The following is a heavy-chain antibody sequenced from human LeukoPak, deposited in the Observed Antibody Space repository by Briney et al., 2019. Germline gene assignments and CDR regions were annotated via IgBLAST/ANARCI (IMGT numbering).Heavy chain of an antibody. CDR2: INPNGGGT. V-gene: IGHV1-2*02. Sequence: ASVKVSCKASGYTFTGYYMHWVRQAPGQGLEWMGWINPNGGGTNYAQKFQGRVTMTRDTSISTAYMELSRLRSDDTAVYYCARGYYDNSGVDYWGQGTLVTVSS. D-gene: IGHD3-22*01. CDR3: ARGYYDNSGVDY. CDR1: GYTFTGYY. J-gene: IGHJ4*02.